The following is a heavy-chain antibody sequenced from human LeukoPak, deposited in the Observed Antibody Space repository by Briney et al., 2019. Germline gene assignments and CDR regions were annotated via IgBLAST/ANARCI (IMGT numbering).Heavy chain of an antibody. V-gene: IGHV3-73*01. D-gene: IGHD3-22*01. CDR1: GFTFSGSA. CDR3: ARHGNGGDTSGYTDY. Sequence: GSLLLSCAASGFTFSGSAIHWVRQASGKGLEWVGRIRNKANRHATLYAASMKGRFTLSRDDSTNTAYLQVDSLQTEDTAVYYCARHGNGGDTSGYTDYWGRGILVTVSS. J-gene: IGHJ4*02. CDR2: IRNKANRHAT.